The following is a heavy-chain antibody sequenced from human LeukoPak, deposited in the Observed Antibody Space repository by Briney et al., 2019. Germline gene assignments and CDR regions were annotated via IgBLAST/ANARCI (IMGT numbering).Heavy chain of an antibody. CDR1: GGSINTYY. V-gene: IGHV4-59*01. Sequence: SETLSLTCTVSGGSINTYYWSWIRQPPGKGLEWIGYIYYSGSTNYNPSLKSRVTISVDSSKNQFSLKLSSVTAADTAVYYCARTTEGGYTYDYFFYYYMDVWGKGTTVTISS. CDR2: IYYSGST. CDR3: ARTTEGGYTYDYFFYYYMDV. J-gene: IGHJ6*03. D-gene: IGHD5-18*01.